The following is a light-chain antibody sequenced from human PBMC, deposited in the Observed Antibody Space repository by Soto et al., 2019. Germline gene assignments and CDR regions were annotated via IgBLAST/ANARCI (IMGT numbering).Light chain of an antibody. Sequence: PLSLSPGERATLSCKASQSVSSYLAWYQQKPGQAPRLLIYDASNRATGIPARFSGSGSGTDFTLTISSLEPEDFAVYYCQQRSNWPLTFGGGTKVDIK. CDR2: DAS. V-gene: IGKV3-11*01. J-gene: IGKJ4*01. CDR1: QSVSSY. CDR3: QQRSNWPLT.